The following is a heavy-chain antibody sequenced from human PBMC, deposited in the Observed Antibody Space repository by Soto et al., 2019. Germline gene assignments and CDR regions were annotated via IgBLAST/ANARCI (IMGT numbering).Heavy chain of an antibody. CDR3: ARGSTWIQRCDY. D-gene: IGHD5-18*01. CDR2: IIHIFGTA. Sequence: QVQLVQSGAEVKKPGSSVKVSCKASGGTFSSYAISWVRQAPGQGLEWMGGIIHIFGTANYAQTFQGRVTITADESTITAYMELSSLRSEDKAVYYCARGSTWIQRCDYWGQGTLVTVSS. CDR1: GGTFSSYA. J-gene: IGHJ4*02. V-gene: IGHV1-69*12.